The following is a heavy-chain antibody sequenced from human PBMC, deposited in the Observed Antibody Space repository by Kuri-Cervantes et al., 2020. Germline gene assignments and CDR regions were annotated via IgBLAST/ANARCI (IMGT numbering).Heavy chain of an antibody. Sequence: GESLKISCAASGFTFNNYALNWVRQAPGKGLEWVSIITENGGRTLYAESVKGRFTISRDNAKNSLYLQMNSLRAEDTAVYYCARALLRDRYYYYYMDLWGKGTRVTVSS. V-gene: IGHV3-23*01. CDR2: ITENGGRT. D-gene: IGHD3-10*01. CDR3: ARALLRDRYYYYYMDL. J-gene: IGHJ6*03. CDR1: GFTFNNYA.